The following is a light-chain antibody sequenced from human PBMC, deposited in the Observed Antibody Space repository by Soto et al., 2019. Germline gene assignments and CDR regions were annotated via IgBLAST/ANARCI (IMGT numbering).Light chain of an antibody. CDR2: SNN. CDR3: AAWDASLGGFYV. J-gene: IGLJ1*01. V-gene: IGLV1-44*01. Sequence: SALTQPPSVSGTPGQRVTISCSGSRSSIGSNTVNWYQHLPGSAPKLLIYSNNHRPSGVPDRFSASKAGASASLAISGLQSEDEGDYYCAAWDASLGGFYVFGSGTKVTVL. CDR1: RSSIGSNT.